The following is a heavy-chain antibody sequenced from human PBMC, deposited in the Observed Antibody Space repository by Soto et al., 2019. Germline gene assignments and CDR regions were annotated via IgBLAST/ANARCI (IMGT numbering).Heavy chain of an antibody. D-gene: IGHD6-13*01. CDR2: IDPSDSYT. Sequence: KVSCKASGYTFTNYYMHWVRQAPGQGLEWMGRIDPSDSYTNYSPSFQGHVTISADKSISTAYLQWSSLKASDTAMYYCARLQAAAGDNDLTFDYWGQGTLVTVSS. CDR1: GYTFTNYY. J-gene: IGHJ4*02. V-gene: IGHV5-10-1*01. CDR3: ARLQAAAGDNDLTFDY.